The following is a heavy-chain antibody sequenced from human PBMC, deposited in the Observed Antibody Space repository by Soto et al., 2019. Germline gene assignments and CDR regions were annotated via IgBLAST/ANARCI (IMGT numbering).Heavy chain of an antibody. CDR1: GGSASSETHF. Sequence: SETLSLTCAVFGGSASSETHFWSWIRQPPGKGLEWIGYIYHSGITNSNPSLKGRLTISVDKSTNHFSLSLASVTAADTAIYYCAREDMSGTYYFDSWGQGTRVTAPQ. V-gene: IGHV4-61*03. CDR2: IYHSGIT. CDR3: AREDMSGTYYFDS. D-gene: IGHD1-26*01. J-gene: IGHJ4*02.